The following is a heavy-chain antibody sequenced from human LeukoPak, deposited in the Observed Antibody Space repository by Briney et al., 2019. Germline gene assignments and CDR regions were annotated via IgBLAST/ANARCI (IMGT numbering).Heavy chain of an antibody. V-gene: IGHV3-7*01. CDR3: ARDRFSLYDSSGYLPY. CDR2: IKQDGSEK. D-gene: IGHD3-22*01. CDR1: GFTSSSYW. J-gene: IGHJ4*02. Sequence: PGGSLRLSCAASGFTSSSYWMSWVRQAPGKGLEWVANIKQDGSEKYYVDSVKGRFTISRDNAKNSLYLQMNSLRAEDTAVYYCARDRFSLYDSSGYLPYWGQGTLVTVSS.